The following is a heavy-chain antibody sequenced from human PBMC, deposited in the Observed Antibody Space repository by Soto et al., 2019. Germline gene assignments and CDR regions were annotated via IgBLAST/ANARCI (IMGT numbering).Heavy chain of an antibody. V-gene: IGHV3-21*01. CDR3: ARVVMVVGATGTYYYYGMDV. Sequence: EVQLVESGGGLVKPGGSLRLSCAASGFTFSSYSMNWVRQAPGKGLEWVSSISRSSSYIYYADSVKGRFTISRDNAKNSLYLQMNSLRAEDTAVYYCARVVMVVGATGTYYYYGMDVWGQGTTVTVSS. CDR2: ISRSSSYI. D-gene: IGHD1-26*01. CDR1: GFTFSSYS. J-gene: IGHJ6*02.